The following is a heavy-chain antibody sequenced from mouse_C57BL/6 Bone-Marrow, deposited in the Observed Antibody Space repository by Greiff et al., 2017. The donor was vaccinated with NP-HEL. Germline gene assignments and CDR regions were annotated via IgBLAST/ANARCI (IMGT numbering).Heavy chain of an antibody. CDR2: ISSGSSTI. D-gene: IGHD2-4*01. CDR3: ARRKYDYDRYYAMDY. J-gene: IGHJ4*01. Sequence: EVKLVESGGGLVKPGGSLKLSCAASGFTFSDYGMHWVRQAPEKGLEWVAYISSGSSTIYCADTVKGRFTISRDNAKNTLFLQMTSLRSEDTAMYYCARRKYDYDRYYAMDYWGQGTSVTVSS. V-gene: IGHV5-17*01. CDR1: GFTFSDYG.